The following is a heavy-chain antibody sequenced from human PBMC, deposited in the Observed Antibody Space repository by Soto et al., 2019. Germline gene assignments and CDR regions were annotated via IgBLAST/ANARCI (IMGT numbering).Heavy chain of an antibody. CDR1: GDSISSSNW. CDR3: ARSSRAAVAGYYYYGMDV. J-gene: IGHJ6*02. CDR2: ISHSGST. D-gene: IGHD6-19*01. V-gene: IGHV4-4*02. Sequence: PSETLSLTCAFSGDSISSSNWWNWVRQPPGKGLEWIGEISHSGSTNYNPSLKSRVTLSVDKSKNHLSLKLDSVIAADTAVYYCARSSRAAVAGYYYYGMDVWGQGTTVTVSS.